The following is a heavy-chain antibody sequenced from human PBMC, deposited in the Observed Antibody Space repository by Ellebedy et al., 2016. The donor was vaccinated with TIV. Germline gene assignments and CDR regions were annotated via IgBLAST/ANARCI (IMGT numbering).Heavy chain of an antibody. J-gene: IGHJ5*02. CDR1: GGSISSSSYY. Sequence: MPSETLSLTCTVSGGSISSSSYYWGWIRQPPGKGLEWIGSIYYSGSTYYNPSLKSRVTISVDTSKNQFSLNLSSVTAADTAVYYCAGFDNDYSNLNWIGPWGQGTLVTVSS. CDR2: IYYSGST. V-gene: IGHV4-39*01. D-gene: IGHD4-11*01. CDR3: AGFDNDYSNLNWIGP.